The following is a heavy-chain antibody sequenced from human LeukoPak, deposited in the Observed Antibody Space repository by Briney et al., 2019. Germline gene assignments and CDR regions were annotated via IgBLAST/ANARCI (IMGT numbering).Heavy chain of an antibody. V-gene: IGHV4-34*01. CDR3: ARSSRLRNYYDSSGYNPFGY. Sequence: SETLSLTCAVYGGSFSGYYWSWIRQPPGKGLEWIGEINHSGSTNYNPSLKSRVTISVDTSKNQFSLKLSSVTAADTAVYYCARSSRLRNYYDSSGYNPFGYWGQGTLVTVSS. J-gene: IGHJ4*02. D-gene: IGHD3-22*01. CDR2: INHSGST. CDR1: GGSFSGYY.